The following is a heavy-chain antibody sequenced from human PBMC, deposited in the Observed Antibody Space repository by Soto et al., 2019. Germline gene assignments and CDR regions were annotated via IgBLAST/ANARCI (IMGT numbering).Heavy chain of an antibody. CDR2: INAGNGNT. CDR3: ARAGRRQQLVLYYFDY. Sequence: QVQLVQSGAEVKKPGASVKVSCKASGSTFTSYAMHWVRQAPGQRLEWMGWINAGNGNTKYSQKFQGRVTITRDTSASTAYMELSSLRSEDTAVYYCARAGRRQQLVLYYFDYWGQGTLVTVSS. CDR1: GSTFTSYA. D-gene: IGHD6-13*01. V-gene: IGHV1-3*01. J-gene: IGHJ4*02.